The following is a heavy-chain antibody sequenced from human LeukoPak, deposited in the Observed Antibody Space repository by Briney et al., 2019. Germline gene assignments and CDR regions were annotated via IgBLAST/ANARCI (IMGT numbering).Heavy chain of an antibody. J-gene: IGHJ4*02. CDR1: GFSFGSYP. V-gene: IGHV3-53*01. D-gene: IGHD3-10*02. CDR2: IYSGGST. CDR3: CSGSYYY. Sequence: GGSVRLSCAGAGFSFGSYPMSWVRQAPGKGLEWVSVIYSGGSTYYADSVKGRFTISRDNSKNTLYLQMNSLRAEDTAVYYCCSGSYYYWGQGTLVTVSS.